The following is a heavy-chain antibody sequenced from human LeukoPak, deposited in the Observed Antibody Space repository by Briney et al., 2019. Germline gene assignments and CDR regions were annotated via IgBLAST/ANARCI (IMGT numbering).Heavy chain of an antibody. D-gene: IGHD6-13*01. CDR2: IYSSGST. V-gene: IGHV4-61*02. Sequence: SETLSLTCTVSGGSISSGSYYWSWIRQPAGKGLEWIGRIYSSGSTNYNPSLKSRVTISVDTSKNQFSLKLSSVTAADTAVYYCARLPRAAAPQYFQHWGQGTLVTVSS. CDR1: GGSISSGSYY. J-gene: IGHJ1*01. CDR3: ARLPRAAAPQYFQH.